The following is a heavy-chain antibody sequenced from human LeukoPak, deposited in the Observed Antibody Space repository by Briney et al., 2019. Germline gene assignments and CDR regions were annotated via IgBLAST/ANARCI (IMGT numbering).Heavy chain of an antibody. CDR2: ISAYNGNT. Sequence: GASVKVSCKASGYTFTSYGISWVRQAPGQGLEWMGWISAYNGNTNYAQKLQGRVTMTTDTSTSTAYMELRSLRSDDTAVCYCAREGRRAAAGTLGYWGQGTLVTVSS. CDR3: AREGRRAAAGTLGY. J-gene: IGHJ4*02. CDR1: GYTFTSYG. D-gene: IGHD6-13*01. V-gene: IGHV1-18*01.